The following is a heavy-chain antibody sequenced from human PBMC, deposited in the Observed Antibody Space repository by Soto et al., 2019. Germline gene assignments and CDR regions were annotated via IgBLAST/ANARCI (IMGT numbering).Heavy chain of an antibody. CDR3: ARYFPLYEAAAGRGVVDY. CDR1: XGSIXSYX. D-gene: IGHD6-13*01. CDR2: IYYSGST. J-gene: IGHJ4*02. V-gene: IGHV4-59*01. Sequence: SEXXXXXXTXXXGSIXSYXWXXXXXXXGXGLELIGYIYYSGSTNYNPSLKSRVTISVDTSKNQFSLKLSSVTAADTAVYYCARYFPLYEAAAGRGVVDYWGQGTLVTVSS.